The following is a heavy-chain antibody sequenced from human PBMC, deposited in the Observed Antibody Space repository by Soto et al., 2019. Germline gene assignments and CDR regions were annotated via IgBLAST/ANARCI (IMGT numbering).Heavy chain of an antibody. Sequence: PGGSLRVSCAASGFTFSSYAMSWVRQAPGKGLEWVSAISGSGGSTYYADSVKGRFTISRDNSKNTLYLQMNSLRAEDTAVYYCAKEGSSHYYYGMDVWGQGTTVTVSS. CDR3: AKEGSSHYYYGMDV. CDR2: ISGSGGST. V-gene: IGHV3-23*01. D-gene: IGHD6-6*01. CDR1: GFTFSSYA. J-gene: IGHJ6*02.